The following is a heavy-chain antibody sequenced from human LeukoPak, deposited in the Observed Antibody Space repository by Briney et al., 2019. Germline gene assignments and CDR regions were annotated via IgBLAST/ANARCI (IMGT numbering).Heavy chain of an antibody. Sequence: ASVKVFCKASGYTFTGYYMHWVRQAPGQGLEWTGWINPNSGGTNYAQKFQGRVTMTRDTSISTAYMELSRLRSDDTAVYYCARDRAAAAANGYYYMDVWGKGTTVTISS. V-gene: IGHV1-2*02. J-gene: IGHJ6*03. CDR2: INPNSGGT. CDR3: ARDRAAAAANGYYYMDV. D-gene: IGHD6-13*01. CDR1: GYTFTGYY.